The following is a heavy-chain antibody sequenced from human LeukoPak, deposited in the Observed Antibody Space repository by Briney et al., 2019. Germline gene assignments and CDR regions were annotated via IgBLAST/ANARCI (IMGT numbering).Heavy chain of an antibody. V-gene: IGHV1-18*01. D-gene: IGHD1-26*01. CDR2: ISAYNGNT. CDR1: GYTFTSYG. Sequence: ASVKVSCKASGYTFTSYGISWVRQAPGQGLEWMGWISAYNGNTNYAQKLQGRVTMTTDTSTSTAYMELRSLRSDDTAVYYCARDPTGMVVVPVDYWGQGTLVTVSS. J-gene: IGHJ4*02. CDR3: ARDPTGMVVVPVDY.